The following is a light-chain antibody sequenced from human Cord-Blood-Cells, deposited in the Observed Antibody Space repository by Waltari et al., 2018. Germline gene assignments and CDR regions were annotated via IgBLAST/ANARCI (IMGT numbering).Light chain of an antibody. J-gene: IGLJ3*02. Sequence: QSALTQPASVSGSPGQSITISCTGTSSDVGGYNYVSWYQQHQGKAPKLMIYDVSNRPSGVSNRFSGSKSCNTASLTISGLQAEDEADYYCSSYTSSSTWVFGGGTKLTVL. V-gene: IGLV2-14*03. CDR2: DVS. CDR3: SSYTSSSTWV. CDR1: SSDVGGYNY.